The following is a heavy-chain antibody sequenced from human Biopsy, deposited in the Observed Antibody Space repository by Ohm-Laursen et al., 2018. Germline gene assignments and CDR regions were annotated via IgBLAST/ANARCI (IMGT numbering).Heavy chain of an antibody. Sequence: GTLSLTCTVSDDSIRNFYWTWIRQPPGQGLEWIGHASYSGYTNYNPSLKSRATISVDTSKNHFSLNLRSVTAADTAVYSCARLGNFWNAEDGLDLWGLGTMVTVSS. CDR1: DDSIRNFY. D-gene: IGHD3-3*01. V-gene: IGHV4-59*08. CDR2: ASYSGYT. J-gene: IGHJ3*01. CDR3: ARLGNFWNAEDGLDL.